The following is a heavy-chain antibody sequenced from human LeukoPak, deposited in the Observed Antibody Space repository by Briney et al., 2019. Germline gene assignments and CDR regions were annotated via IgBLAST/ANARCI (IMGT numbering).Heavy chain of an antibody. CDR1: GGSFSGYY. CDR2: INHSGST. D-gene: IGHD2-2*01. CDR3: ARGIPGSVVVPAALYYFDY. V-gene: IGHV4-34*01. J-gene: IGHJ4*02. Sequence: PSETLSLTCAVYGGSFSGYYWSWIRQPPGKGLEWIGEINHSGSTNYNPSLKSRVTISVDTSKNQFSLKLSSLTAADTGVYYCARGIPGSVVVPAALYYFDYWGQGTLVTVSS.